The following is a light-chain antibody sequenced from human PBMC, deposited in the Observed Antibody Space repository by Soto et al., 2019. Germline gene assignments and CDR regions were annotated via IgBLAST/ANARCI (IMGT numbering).Light chain of an antibody. CDR3: QHYDSLPIT. J-gene: IGKJ5*01. V-gene: IGKV3-20*01. CDR1: QSVSSSY. CDR2: GAS. Sequence: EIVLTQSPGTLSLSPGERATLSCRASQSVSSSYLAWYQQKPGQPPRLLIYGASSRATGIPDRFSGSGSGTDFTLTISRLEAEDFAVFYCQHYDSLPITFGQGTRLETK.